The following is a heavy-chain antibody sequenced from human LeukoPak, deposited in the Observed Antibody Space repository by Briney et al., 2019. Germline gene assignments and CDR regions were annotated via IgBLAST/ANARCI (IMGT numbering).Heavy chain of an antibody. Sequence: GGSLRLSCAASGFTFSNAWMSWVRQAPGKGLEWVGRIKSKTDGGTIDYAAPVKGRFTISRDDSQNTVYLQMNSLKTEDTATYYCATPLTALPFDCWGQGTLVTVSS. J-gene: IGHJ4*02. CDR2: IKSKTDGGTI. D-gene: IGHD2-21*02. CDR3: ATPLTALPFDC. CDR1: GFTFSNAW. V-gene: IGHV3-15*01.